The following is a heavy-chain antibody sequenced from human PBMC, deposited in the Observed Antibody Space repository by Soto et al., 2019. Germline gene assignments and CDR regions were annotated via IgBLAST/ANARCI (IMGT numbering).Heavy chain of an antibody. CDR2: ISAYNGNT. Sequence: GASVKVSCKASGYTFTSYGISWVRQAPGQGLEWMGWISAYNGNTNYAQKLQGRVTMTTDTSTSTAYMELRSLRSGDTAVYYCARDLSSSWYGTDWFDPWGQGTLVTVSS. V-gene: IGHV1-18*01. D-gene: IGHD6-13*01. CDR3: ARDLSSSWYGTDWFDP. CDR1: GYTFTSYG. J-gene: IGHJ5*02.